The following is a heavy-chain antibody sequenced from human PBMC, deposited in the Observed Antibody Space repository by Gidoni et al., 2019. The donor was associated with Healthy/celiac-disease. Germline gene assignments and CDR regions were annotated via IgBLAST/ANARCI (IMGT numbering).Heavy chain of an antibody. CDR1: GGTFSSYA. CDR2: IIPIFGTA. V-gene: IGHV1-69*01. Sequence: QVQLVQSGAEVKKPGTSVRVSCTASGGTFSSYAISWVRQAPGQGLEWMGGIIPIFGTANYAQKFQGRVTITADESTSTAYMELSSLRSEDTAVYYCARRYCSSTSCYLGWFDPWGQGTLVTVSS. D-gene: IGHD2-2*01. CDR3: ARRYCSSTSCYLGWFDP. J-gene: IGHJ5*02.